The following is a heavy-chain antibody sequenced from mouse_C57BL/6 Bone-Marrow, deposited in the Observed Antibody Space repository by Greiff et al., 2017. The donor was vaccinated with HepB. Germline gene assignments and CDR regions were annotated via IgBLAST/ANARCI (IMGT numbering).Heavy chain of an antibody. CDR1: GFTFSSYT. Sequence: DVMLVESGGGLVKPGGSLKLSCAASGFTFSSYTMSWVRQTPEKRLEWVATISGGGGNTYYPDSVKGRFTISRDNAKHTLYLQMSSLRSEDTALYYCARHGYDGFAYWGQGTLVTVSA. D-gene: IGHD2-2*01. V-gene: IGHV5-9*01. J-gene: IGHJ3*01. CDR2: ISGGGGNT. CDR3: ARHGYDGFAY.